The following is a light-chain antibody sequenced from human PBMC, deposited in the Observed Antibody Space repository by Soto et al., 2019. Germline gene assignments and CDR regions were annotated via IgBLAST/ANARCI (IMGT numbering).Light chain of an antibody. Sequence: EIVMTQSPATLSVSPGERATLSCRASQSVSSNLAWYQQKPGQAPRLLIYGASTRATGVPARFSGSRSGAEFTLTISSLQSEDFAVYYCQHYVTWPLTFGGGTKVESK. J-gene: IGKJ4*01. CDR1: QSVSSN. CDR2: GAS. CDR3: QHYVTWPLT. V-gene: IGKV3-15*01.